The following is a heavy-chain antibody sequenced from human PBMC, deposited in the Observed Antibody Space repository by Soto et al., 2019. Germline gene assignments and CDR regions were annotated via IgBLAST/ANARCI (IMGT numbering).Heavy chain of an antibody. CDR1: GVTVNTNY. V-gene: IGHV3-53*01. Sequence: EVQLVESGGGLTQPGGFLRLSCAASGVTVNTNYMSWVRQSPGKGLEWVSLIESGGSIYYADSVKGRFTISRDNFKNTLSLQINSLRVEDTAVYYCASTTVWKNAFKIWGQGTLVSVSS. D-gene: IGHD3-16*01. CDR2: IESGGSI. J-gene: IGHJ3*02. CDR3: ASTTVWKNAFKI.